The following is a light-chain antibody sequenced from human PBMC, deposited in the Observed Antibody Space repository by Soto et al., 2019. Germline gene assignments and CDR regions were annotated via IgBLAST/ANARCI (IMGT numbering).Light chain of an antibody. V-gene: IGLV2-14*01. CDR2: DVN. J-gene: IGLJ1*01. Sequence: QSVLTQPASVSGSPGQSITISCTGTSSDVGGYNLVSWYQQYPDKAPKLMIFDVNTRPSGVSNRFSGSKSGNTASLTISGLHAEDEADYYCSSYKSSSTLPYVFGTGTKLTVL. CDR1: SSDVGGYNL. CDR3: SSYKSSSTLPYV.